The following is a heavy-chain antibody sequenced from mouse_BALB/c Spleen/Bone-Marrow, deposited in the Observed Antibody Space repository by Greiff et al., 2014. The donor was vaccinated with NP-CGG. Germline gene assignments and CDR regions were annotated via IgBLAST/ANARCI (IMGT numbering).Heavy chain of an antibody. D-gene: IGHD2-1*01. CDR1: GFTFSSYT. J-gene: IGHJ2*02. CDR3: ARHGGNRGYYFDY. V-gene: IGHV5-12-2*01. CDR2: ISNGGGST. Sequence: EVKLMEPGGGLVQPGGSLKLSCAASGFTFSSYTMSWVRQTPGKRLEWVAYISNGGGSTYYPDTVKGRFTISRDNAKNTLYLQMISRKSEDTAMVYCARHGGNRGYYFDYWGQGTSLTVSS.